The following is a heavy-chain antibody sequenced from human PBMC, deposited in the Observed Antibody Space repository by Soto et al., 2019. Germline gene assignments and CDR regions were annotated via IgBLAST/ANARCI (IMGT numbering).Heavy chain of an antibody. CDR3: ARKGTYLADYYGSGRRLSWFDP. J-gene: IGHJ5*02. CDR1: GGSISSGDYY. V-gene: IGHV4-30-4*01. Sequence: PSETLSLTCTVSGGSISSGDYYWSWIRQPPGKGLEWIGYIYYSGSTYYNPSLKSRVTISVDTSKNQFSLKLSSVTAADTAVYYCARKGTYLADYYGSGRRLSWFDPWGQGTLVTVSS. D-gene: IGHD3-10*01. CDR2: IYYSGST.